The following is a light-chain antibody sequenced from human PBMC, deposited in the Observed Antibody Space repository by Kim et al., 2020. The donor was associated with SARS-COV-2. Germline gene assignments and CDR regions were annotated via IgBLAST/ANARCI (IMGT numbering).Light chain of an antibody. V-gene: IGLV2-8*01. CDR2: EVV. Sequence: GQSVTISFTGTSIDVGGYNYVSWYQQHPGRAPILIIYEVVKRPSGVPGRFTGSRSGNTASLTVSGLQAEDEADYYCSSYVGSRSWVFGGGTQLTVL. CDR1: SIDVGGYNY. CDR3: SSYVGSRSWV. J-gene: IGLJ3*02.